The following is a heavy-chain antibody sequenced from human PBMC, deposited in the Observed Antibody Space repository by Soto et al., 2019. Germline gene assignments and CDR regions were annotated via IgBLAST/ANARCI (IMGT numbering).Heavy chain of an antibody. CDR1: GFSVSDNY. CDR2: IYSGGSS. Sequence: GGSLRLSCGVSGFSVSDNYMTWVRQAPGKGLEWVSIIYSGGSSFHIDSGKDRFSVSRDTSKNTVFLQMNSLRPEDTAVYYCARGVSSWWYFGLWGKGTLVTVSS. CDR3: ARGVSSWWYFGL. D-gene: IGHD6-13*01. V-gene: IGHV3-53*01. J-gene: IGHJ4*02.